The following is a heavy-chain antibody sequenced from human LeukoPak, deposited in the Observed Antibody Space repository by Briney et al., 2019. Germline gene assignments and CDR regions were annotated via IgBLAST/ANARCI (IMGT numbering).Heavy chain of an antibody. J-gene: IGHJ3*02. CDR3: ARVRDYGDYYGAFDI. CDR2: INPSGGSP. D-gene: IGHD4-17*01. CDR1: GYTFTNYF. V-gene: IGHV1-46*01. Sequence: ASVKVSCKASGYTFTNYFIHWVRQAPGQGLEWMGIINPSGGSPIYAKTFRGRVTMTRDTSTSTVYMELSSLRSEDTAVYYCARVRDYGDYYGAFDIWGQGTMVTVSS.